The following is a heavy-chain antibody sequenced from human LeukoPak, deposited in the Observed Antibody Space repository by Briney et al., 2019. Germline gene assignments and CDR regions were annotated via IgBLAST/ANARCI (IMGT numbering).Heavy chain of an antibody. J-gene: IGHJ4*02. CDR2: ISYDGSNK. Sequence: GGSLRLSCAASGFTFSSYAMHWVRQAPGKGLEWVAVISYDGSNKYYADSVKGRFTISRDNSKNTLYLQMNSLRAEDTAVYYCARDRFGGKEFDYWGQGTLVTVSS. V-gene: IGHV3-30-3*01. CDR3: ARDRFGGKEFDY. CDR1: GFTFSSYA. D-gene: IGHD2-15*01.